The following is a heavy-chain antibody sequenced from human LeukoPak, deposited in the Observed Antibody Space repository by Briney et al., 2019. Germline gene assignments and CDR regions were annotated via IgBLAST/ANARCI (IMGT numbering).Heavy chain of an antibody. CDR1: GGSISSGDHY. V-gene: IGHV4-30-4*01. CDR2: IYYSGST. D-gene: IGHD3-10*01. J-gene: IGHJ5*02. Sequence: PPETLSLTCSVSGGSISSGDHYWSWIRQPPGKGLEWIGNIYYSGSTNYNASFKSRITISVDTSRNQFSLKLTSVTAADTAVYFCARDSALLWFGELDSWGQGTVVTVSS. CDR3: ARDSALLWFGELDS.